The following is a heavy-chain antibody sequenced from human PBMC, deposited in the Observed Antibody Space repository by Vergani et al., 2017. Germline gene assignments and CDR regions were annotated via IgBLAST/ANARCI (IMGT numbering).Heavy chain of an antibody. CDR2: ISYDGSNK. CDR3: AKELVDWYFDL. Sequence: QVQLVESGGGVVQPGRSLRLSCAASGFTFSSYAMHWVRQAPGKGLEWVAVISYDGSNKYYADSVKGRFTISRDNSKTTLYLQMNSLRAEDTAVYYCAKELVDWYFDLWGRGTLVTVSS. CDR1: GFTFSSYA. J-gene: IGHJ2*01. V-gene: IGHV3-30-3*01.